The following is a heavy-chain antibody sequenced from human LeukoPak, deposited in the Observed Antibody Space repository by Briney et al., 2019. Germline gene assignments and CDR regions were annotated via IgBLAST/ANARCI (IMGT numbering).Heavy chain of an antibody. V-gene: IGHV1-69*05. CDR1: GGTFSSYA. CDR2: IIPIFGTA. CDR3: ARWGNYYDSSGSTSKSDY. J-gene: IGHJ4*02. Sequence: ASVKVSCKASGGTFSSYAISWVRQAPGQGLEWMGGIIPIFGTANYAQKFQGRVTITTDESTSTAYMELSSLRSEDTAVYYCARWGNYYDSSGSTSKSDYWGQGTLVTVSS. D-gene: IGHD3-22*01.